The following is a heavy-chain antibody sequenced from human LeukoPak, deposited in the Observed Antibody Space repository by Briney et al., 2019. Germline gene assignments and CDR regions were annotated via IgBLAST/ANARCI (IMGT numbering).Heavy chain of an antibody. D-gene: IGHD3-10*01. Sequence: GASVKVSCKASGYTFTSYGISWVRQAPGQGLEWMGWISAYNGNTNYAQKLQGRVTMTTDTSTSTAYMELRSLRSDDTAVYYCARDNEGTMVRGVITGYLNWFDPWGQGTLVTVSS. CDR2: ISAYNGNT. CDR3: ARDNEGTMVRGVITGYLNWFDP. J-gene: IGHJ5*02. CDR1: GYTFTSYG. V-gene: IGHV1-18*01.